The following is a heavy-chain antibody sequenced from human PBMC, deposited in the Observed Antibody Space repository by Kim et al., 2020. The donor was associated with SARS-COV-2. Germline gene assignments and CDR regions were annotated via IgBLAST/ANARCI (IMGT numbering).Heavy chain of an antibody. J-gene: IGHJ6*02. Sequence: DYAAPVKGRFTISRDDSKNTLYLQMNSLKTEDTAVYYCTTLQGYYYGMDVWGQGTTVTVSS. CDR3: TTLQGYYYGMDV. V-gene: IGHV3-15*01.